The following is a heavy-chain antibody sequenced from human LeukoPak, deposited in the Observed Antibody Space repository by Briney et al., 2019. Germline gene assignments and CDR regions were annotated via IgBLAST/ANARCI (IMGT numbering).Heavy chain of an antibody. CDR3: AGDTGQQPYPDY. V-gene: IGHV4-38-2*02. D-gene: IGHD6-13*01. CDR1: GYSISSDNY. CDR2: IYHSGST. Sequence: SETLSLTCAVSGYSISSDNYWVWIRQPPGQGLEWTGGIYHSGSTYYNPSLKSRVTMSVDTSKNQFSLKLSSVTAADTAVYYCAGDTGQQPYPDYWGQGALVTVSS. J-gene: IGHJ4*02.